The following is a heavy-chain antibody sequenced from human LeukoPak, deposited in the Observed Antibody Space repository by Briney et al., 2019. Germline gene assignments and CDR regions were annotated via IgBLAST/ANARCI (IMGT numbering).Heavy chain of an antibody. J-gene: IGHJ6*03. CDR3: ARVPRSYYYYYYMDV. Sequence: SETLSLTCNVSGGSISGYHWSWLRQPPRKGLEWLGYIYYSGSSNYNPSLKSRVTISADTSKNQFSLKLSSVTAADTAVYYCARVPRSYYYYYYMDVWGEGTTVTVSS. CDR1: GGSISGYH. CDR2: IYYSGSS. V-gene: IGHV4-59*01.